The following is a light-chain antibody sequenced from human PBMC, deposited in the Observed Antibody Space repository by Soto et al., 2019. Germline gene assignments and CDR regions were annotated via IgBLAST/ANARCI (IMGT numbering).Light chain of an antibody. V-gene: IGKV3D-15*01. J-gene: IGKJ4*01. CDR2: GAS. Sequence: EIVLTQSPATLSVSPGERAALSCRASQSVSNNLAWYQQKPGQPPRLLIFGASTRATGIPARFSGSGSEAEFALTISTLQSEDFAVDYCQQYSVWPLTFGGGTKVESK. CDR1: QSVSNN. CDR3: QQYSVWPLT.